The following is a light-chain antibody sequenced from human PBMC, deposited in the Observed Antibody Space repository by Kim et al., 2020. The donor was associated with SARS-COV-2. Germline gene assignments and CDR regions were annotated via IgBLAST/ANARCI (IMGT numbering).Light chain of an antibody. CDR1: QDISRF. Sequence: DIQLTQSPSFLSASVGDRVTVTCRASQDISRFLAWYQQKPGKAPKLLIYGTSTLQGGVPSRFSGSGSGTEFTLTISNLQPEDFATYYCLQARTYPHTFGQGTKLEI. CDR2: GTS. V-gene: IGKV1-9*01. J-gene: IGKJ2*01. CDR3: LQARTYPHT.